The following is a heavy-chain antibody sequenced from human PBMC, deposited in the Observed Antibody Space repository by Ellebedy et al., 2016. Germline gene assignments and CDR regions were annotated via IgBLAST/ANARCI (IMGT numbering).Heavy chain of an antibody. V-gene: IGHV3-74*01. D-gene: IGHD3-10*01. CDR3: AKVKSPLLLWFGESHFQH. CDR2: INDDGSGT. Sequence: GESLKISCAASGFTFSNYWMHWVRQAPGKGLVWVSRINDDGSGTTYADSVKGRFTVSRDNSKNTLYLQMNSLRAEDTAVYYCAKVKSPLLLWFGESHFQHWGQGTLVTVSS. J-gene: IGHJ1*01. CDR1: GFTFSNYW.